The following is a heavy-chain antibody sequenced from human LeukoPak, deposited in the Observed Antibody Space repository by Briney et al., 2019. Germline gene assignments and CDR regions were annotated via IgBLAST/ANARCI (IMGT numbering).Heavy chain of an antibody. CDR2: IYYSGST. CDR3: ARHRMGFLEWTRSMYFDY. J-gene: IGHJ4*02. D-gene: IGHD3-3*01. V-gene: IGHV4-39*01. Sequence: PSETLSLTCTVSGGSISSSSYYWGWIRQPPGKGLEWIGSIYYSGSTYYNPSLKSRVTISVDTSKNQFSLKLSSVTAADTAVYYCARHRMGFLEWTRSMYFDYWGQGTLVTVSS. CDR1: GGSISSSSYY.